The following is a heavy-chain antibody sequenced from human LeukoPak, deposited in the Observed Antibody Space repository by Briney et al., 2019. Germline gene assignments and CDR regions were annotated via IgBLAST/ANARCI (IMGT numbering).Heavy chain of an antibody. D-gene: IGHD1-26*01. J-gene: IGHJ4*02. Sequence: GGSLRLSCAASGFTVSRNYMSWVRQAPGKGLEWVSYISSSGSPRYYGDYVKGRFTISRDNAKNALYLQMNSLRAEDTAVYYCARDLYSGNDYWGQGILVTVSS. CDR3: ARDLYSGNDY. CDR1: GFTVSRNY. V-gene: IGHV3-11*04. CDR2: ISSSGSPR.